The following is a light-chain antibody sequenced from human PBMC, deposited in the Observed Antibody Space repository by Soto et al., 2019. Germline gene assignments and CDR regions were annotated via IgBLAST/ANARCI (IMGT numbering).Light chain of an antibody. CDR3: AAWDDSLSARA. CDR2: RNN. CDR1: SSNVGNNY. J-gene: IGLJ2*01. V-gene: IGLV1-47*01. Sequence: QSVLPQPPSASGTPGQRITISCSGSSSNVGNNYLYWYQQLPGTAPKLLIYRNNQRPSGVPDRFSGSKSGTSGSLAISGLRSEDEADYYCAAWDDSLSARAFGGGTKLTVL.